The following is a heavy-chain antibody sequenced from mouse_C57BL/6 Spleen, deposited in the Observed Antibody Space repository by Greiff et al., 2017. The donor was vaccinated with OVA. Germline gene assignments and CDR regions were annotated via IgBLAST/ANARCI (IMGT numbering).Heavy chain of an antibody. CDR2: IHPNSGST. V-gene: IGHV1-64*01. J-gene: IGHJ2*01. CDR3: AREGGGDYFDY. CDR1: GYTFTSYW. Sequence: QVQLQQPGAELVKPGASVKLSCKASGYTFTSYWMHWVKQRPGQGLEWIGMIHPNSGSTNYNEKFKSKATLTVDKSSSTAYMQLSSLTSEDSAVYYCAREGGGDYFDYWGQGTTLTVSS.